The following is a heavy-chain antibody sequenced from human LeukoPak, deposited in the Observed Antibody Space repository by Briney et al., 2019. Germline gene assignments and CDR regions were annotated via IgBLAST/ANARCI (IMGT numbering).Heavy chain of an antibody. D-gene: IGHD4-17*01. CDR1: GGSFSGYY. CDR2: INHSGST. J-gene: IGHJ3*02. V-gene: IGHV4-34*01. Sequence: SETLSLTCAVYGGSFSGYYWSWIRQPPGKGLEWIGEINHSGSTNYNPSLKSRVTISVDTSKNQFSLKLSSVTAADTAVYYCARSSYGDYDSHDAFDIWGQGTMITVSS. CDR3: ARSSYGDYDSHDAFDI.